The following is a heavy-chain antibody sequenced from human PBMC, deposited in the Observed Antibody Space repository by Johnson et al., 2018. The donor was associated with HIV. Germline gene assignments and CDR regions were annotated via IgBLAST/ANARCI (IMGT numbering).Heavy chain of an antibody. V-gene: IGHV3-13*01. J-gene: IGHJ3*01. CDR1: GFTFSSYD. CDR2: IGTAGDT. D-gene: IGHD1-26*01. CDR3: ASDGWELLGVAAFDV. Sequence: MLLVVSGGGLVQPGGSLRLSCAASGFTFSSYDMHWVRQATGKGLEWVSAIGTAGDTYYPGSVKGRFTISRENAKNSLYLQMNSLRPEDTAVYYCASDGWELLGVAAFDVWGQGTLVTVSS.